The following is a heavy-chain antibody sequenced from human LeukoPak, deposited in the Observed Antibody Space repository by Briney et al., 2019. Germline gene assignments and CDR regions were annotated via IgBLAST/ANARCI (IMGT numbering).Heavy chain of an antibody. CDR2: ITSSGAAT. J-gene: IGHJ4*02. Sequence: GGSLRLSCAASGFTFSSYAMSWVRQAPGKGLEWVSSITSSGAATYYADSVKGRFTISRDNSDNTLYLQMNSLRAEDTAVYYCARDEVRGYSYGPHTDYWGQGTLVTVSS. CDR3: ARDEVRGYSYGPHTDY. CDR1: GFTFSSYA. D-gene: IGHD5-18*01. V-gene: IGHV3-23*01.